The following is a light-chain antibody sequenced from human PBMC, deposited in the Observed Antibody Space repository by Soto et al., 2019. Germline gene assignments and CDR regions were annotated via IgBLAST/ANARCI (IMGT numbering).Light chain of an antibody. V-gene: IGKV3-11*01. CDR1: RSINTY. J-gene: IGKJ4*01. Sequence: EIVLAQSPATLSLSPGERATLPSRASRSINTYLAWYQHKRGQAPSLLIYDASNMTTGIPASFSGGRSVTDFPLSISSLETDDCAVYCCQQRSSWPLSFGGGTKVDIK. CDR3: QQRSSWPLS. CDR2: DAS.